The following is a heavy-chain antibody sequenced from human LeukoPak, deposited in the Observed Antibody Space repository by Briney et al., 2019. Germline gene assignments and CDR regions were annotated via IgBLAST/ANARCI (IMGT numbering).Heavy chain of an antibody. CDR2: INPNSGGT. CDR3: ARGSDSWFDP. J-gene: IGHJ5*02. V-gene: IGHV1-2*02. CDR1: GYTFTSYG. Sequence: ASVKVSCKASGYTFTSYGISWVRQAPGQGLEWMGWINPNSGGTNYAQKFQGRVTMTRDTSISTAYMELSRLRSDDTAVYYCARGSDSWFDPWGQGTLVTVSS.